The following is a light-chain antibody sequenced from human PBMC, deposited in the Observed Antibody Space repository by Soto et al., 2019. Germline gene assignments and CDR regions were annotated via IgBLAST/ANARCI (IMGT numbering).Light chain of an antibody. J-gene: IGLJ1*01. CDR3: SSYTSSTTLGV. V-gene: IGLV2-14*01. CDR1: RSDVGGYDY. CDR2: GVY. Sequence: QSALTQPRSVSGSPGQSVTISCSGSRSDVGGYDYVSWYQQHPGKAPKLIIYGVYNRPSGVSVRFSGSKSGNTASLTISGLQAEDEAAYYCSSYTSSTTLGVFGTGTKVTVL.